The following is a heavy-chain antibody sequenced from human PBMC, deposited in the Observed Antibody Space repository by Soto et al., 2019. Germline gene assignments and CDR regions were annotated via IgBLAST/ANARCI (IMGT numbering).Heavy chain of an antibody. D-gene: IGHD3-3*01. V-gene: IGHV5-10-1*01. J-gene: IGHJ6*02. CDR3: ASDRYDFWSGYYKTPYYYYYGMDV. Sequence: GESLKISCKGSGYSFTSYWISWVRQMPGKGLEWMGRIDPSDSYTNYSPSFQGHVTISADKSISTAYLQWSSLKASDTAMYYCASDRYDFWSGYYKTPYYYYYGMDVWGQGTTVTVS. CDR1: GYSFTSYW. CDR2: IDPSDSYT.